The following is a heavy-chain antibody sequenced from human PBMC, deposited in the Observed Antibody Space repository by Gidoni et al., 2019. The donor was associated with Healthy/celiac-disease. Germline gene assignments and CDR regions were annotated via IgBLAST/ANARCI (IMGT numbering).Heavy chain of an antibody. CDR3: ARDPSSGSGWFTGYDY. D-gene: IGHD6-19*01. CDR2: IYTTGST. CDR1: GGSISSGNYF. V-gene: IGHV4-61*02. Sequence: QVQLQESGPGLVKPSQTLSLPCTVSGGSISSGNYFWSWIRQPAGKGLEWIGRIYTTGSTNYNPSLKSRVTISVDTSKNQFSLRLSSVTAADTAVYYCARDPSSGSGWFTGYDYWGQGTLVTVSS. J-gene: IGHJ4*02.